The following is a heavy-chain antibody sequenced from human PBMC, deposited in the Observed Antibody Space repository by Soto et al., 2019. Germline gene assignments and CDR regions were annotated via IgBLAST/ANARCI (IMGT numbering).Heavy chain of an antibody. J-gene: IGHJ4*02. D-gene: IGHD6-13*01. V-gene: IGHV1-69*02. Sequence: KVSCKDSGVTFSSYTIRWGRKGPGQGLEWMGRIIPILGITNYAQKFQGRVTITADKSTSTAYMELSSLRSEDTAVYYCARIDGVAAAGKDYWGQGTLVTVSS. CDR3: ARIDGVAAAGKDY. CDR1: GVTFSSYT. CDR2: IIPILGIT.